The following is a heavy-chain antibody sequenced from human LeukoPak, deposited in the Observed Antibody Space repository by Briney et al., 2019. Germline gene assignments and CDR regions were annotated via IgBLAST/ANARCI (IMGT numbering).Heavy chain of an antibody. CDR3: ARDLERWLQVDAFDS. D-gene: IGHD5-24*01. J-gene: IGHJ3*02. CDR1: GYTFTCYY. CDR2: INPNSGGT. V-gene: IGHV1-2*02. Sequence: ASVKVSCKASGYTFTCYYMHWVRHAPGQGLEWMGWINPNSGGTNYAQKFQGRVTMTRDTSIRTAYMELSRLRSDDTAVYYCARDLERWLQVDAFDSWGQGTMVTVSA.